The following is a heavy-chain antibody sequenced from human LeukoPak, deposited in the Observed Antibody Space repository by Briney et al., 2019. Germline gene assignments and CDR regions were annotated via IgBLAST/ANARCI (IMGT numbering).Heavy chain of an antibody. Sequence: SDTLSLPCSVSVRSINRSPYYCRWIRQPPGKVLLWLGCMYYGGRTYYNPSLNSRVTISVDTSKIQFSLKLSSVTGADTAVYYCARHTATGLLKPKYYFDYWRQATLVTVSS. V-gene: IGHV4-39*01. CDR3: ARHTATGLLKPKYYFDY. J-gene: IGHJ4*02. CDR2: MYYGGRT. D-gene: IGHD1-1*01. CDR1: VRSINRSPYY.